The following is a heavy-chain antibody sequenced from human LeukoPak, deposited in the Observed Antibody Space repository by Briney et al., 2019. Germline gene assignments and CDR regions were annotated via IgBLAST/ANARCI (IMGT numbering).Heavy chain of an antibody. CDR1: GFTFSNYG. CDR2: ISSSGYSA. CDR3: TKGGEWLVASAYYYYYMDV. D-gene: IGHD6-19*01. J-gene: IGHJ6*03. V-gene: IGHV3-23*01. Sequence: GGSLRLSCAASGFTFSNYGMSWVRQAPGKGLEWVSAISSSGYSAYYVDSVKGRFTISRDNSRNTLYLQMNNLRAEDTAVYYCTKGGEWLVASAYYYYYMDVWGKGTTVTISS.